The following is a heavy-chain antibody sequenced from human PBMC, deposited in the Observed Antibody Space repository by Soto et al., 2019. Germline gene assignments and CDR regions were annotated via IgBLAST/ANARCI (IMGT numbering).Heavy chain of an antibody. J-gene: IGHJ4*02. D-gene: IGHD6-19*01. Sequence: TSETLSLTCAVSGGSISSYYWSWIRQPPGKGLEWIGYIYYSGSTNYNPSLKSRVTISVDTSKNQFSLKLSSVTAADTAVYYCARVIAVAGLDYWGQGTLVTVSS. CDR3: ARVIAVAGLDY. CDR2: IYYSGST. V-gene: IGHV4-59*01. CDR1: GGSISSYY.